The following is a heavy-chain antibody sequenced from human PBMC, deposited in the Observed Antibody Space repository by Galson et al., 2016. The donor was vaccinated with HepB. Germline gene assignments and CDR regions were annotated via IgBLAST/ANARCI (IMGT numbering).Heavy chain of an antibody. J-gene: IGHJ6*02. CDR2: IYDNGRT. D-gene: IGHD6-25*01. CDR3: ARDRYTSGQRSRLDV. V-gene: IGHV4-34*01. Sequence: SETLSLTCAVYGGSFSGYYWTWIRQSPGKRLEWIGEIYDNGRTYYNPSLQSRVTLSVDTSKNQFSLKLISVTAADSAVYFCARDRYTSGQRSRLDVWGQGTTVTVSS. CDR1: GGSFSGYY.